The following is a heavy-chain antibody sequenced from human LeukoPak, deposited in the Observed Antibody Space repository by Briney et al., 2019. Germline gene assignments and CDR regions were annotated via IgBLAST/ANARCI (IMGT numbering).Heavy chain of an antibody. Sequence: SETLSLTCTVSGGSISSYYWSWIRQPPGKGLEWIGYIYTSGSTNYNPSLKSRVTISVDTSKNQFSLKLSSVTAADTAVYYCAGCTAAAYLDYWGQGTLVTVSS. D-gene: IGHD6-13*01. CDR3: AGCTAAAYLDY. J-gene: IGHJ4*02. CDR1: GGSISSYY. CDR2: IYTSGST. V-gene: IGHV4-4*09.